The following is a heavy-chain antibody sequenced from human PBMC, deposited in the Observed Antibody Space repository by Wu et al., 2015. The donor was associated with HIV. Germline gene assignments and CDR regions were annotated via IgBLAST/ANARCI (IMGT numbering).Heavy chain of an antibody. CDR2: FDPEEGET. D-gene: IGHD3-22*01. V-gene: IGHV1-24*01. J-gene: IGHJ4*02. CDR3: ARLQSLSGFYSNADY. CDR1: GYTLSKIS. Sequence: QVQLVQSGAEVKKPGASVKVSCKISGYTLSKISMHWVRQAPGKGLEWMGGFDPEEGETIYAQNFQGRVTMTEDISTDTAYLDLKSLRSEDTAVYYCARLQSLSGFYSNADYWGQGTLVTVSS.